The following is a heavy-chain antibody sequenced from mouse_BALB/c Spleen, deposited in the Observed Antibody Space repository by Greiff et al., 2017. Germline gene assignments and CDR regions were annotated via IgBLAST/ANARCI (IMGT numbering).Heavy chain of an antibody. Sequence: VQLKESGPGLVAPSQSLSITCTVSGFSLTGYGVNWVRQPPGKGLEWLGMIWGDGSTDYNSALKSRLSISKDNSKSQVFLKMNSLQTDDTARYYCARDRGVVATYYYAMDYWGQGTSVTVSS. V-gene: IGHV2-6-7*01. CDR2: IWGDGST. J-gene: IGHJ4*01. CDR3: ARDRGVVATYYYAMDY. D-gene: IGHD1-1*01. CDR1: GFSLTGYG.